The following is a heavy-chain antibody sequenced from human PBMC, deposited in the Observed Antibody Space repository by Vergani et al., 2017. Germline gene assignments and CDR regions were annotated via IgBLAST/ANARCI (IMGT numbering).Heavy chain of an antibody. D-gene: IGHD6-19*01. CDR2: ISGSGGST. V-gene: IGHV3-23*04. CDR3: AKGAIAVVVPRVPYYFDY. J-gene: IGHJ4*02. Sequence: EVQLVESGGGLVKPGGSLRLSCAAPGFTFSNAWMSWVRQAPGKGREWVSAISGSGGSTYYADPVKGRFTISRVNSKNTLYLQMNSLRAEDTAVYYCAKGAIAVVVPRVPYYFDYWGQGTLVTVSS. CDR1: GFTFSNAW.